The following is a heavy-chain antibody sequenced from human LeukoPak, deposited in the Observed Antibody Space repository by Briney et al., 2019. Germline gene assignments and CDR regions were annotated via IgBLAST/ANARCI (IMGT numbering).Heavy chain of an antibody. CDR2: IYTSGST. CDR1: GGSISSGSYY. Sequence: SQTLSLTCTVSGGSISSGSYYWSWIRQPAGKGLEWIGRIYTSGSTNYNPSLKSRVTISVDTSKNQFSLKLSSVTAADTAVYYCARIAVAGTTCYFDYWGQGALVTVSS. V-gene: IGHV4-61*02. CDR3: ARIAVAGTTCYFDY. J-gene: IGHJ4*02. D-gene: IGHD6-19*01.